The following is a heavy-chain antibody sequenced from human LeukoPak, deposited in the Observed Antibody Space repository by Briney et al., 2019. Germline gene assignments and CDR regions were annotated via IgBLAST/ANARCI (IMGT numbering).Heavy chain of an antibody. Sequence: PGGSLRLSCAASGFDFSDFWMSWVRHVPGKGLERVATIKKDGSETHYVESVKGRFTISRHNADSSLYLQMNSLRVEDTAVYYCARYGAAGHMDVWGKGTTVTVSS. CDR3: ARYGAAGHMDV. CDR2: IKKDGSET. D-gene: IGHD6-13*01. CDR1: GFDFSDFW. V-gene: IGHV3-7*01. J-gene: IGHJ6*03.